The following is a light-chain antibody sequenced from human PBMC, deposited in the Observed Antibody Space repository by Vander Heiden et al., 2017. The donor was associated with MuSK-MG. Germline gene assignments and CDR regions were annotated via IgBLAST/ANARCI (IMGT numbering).Light chain of an antibody. CDR2: AAS. J-gene: IGKJ3*01. V-gene: IGKV1-39*01. CDR3: QQSYSLPLT. Sequence: DIQMTQSPASLSASVGDRVTITCRSSQNILTYLNWYQEKPGKAPKLLISAASSLQSGVPSRFSGSASGTDFTLTISSLQPEDFATYYCQQSYSLPLTFGHGTKVDIK. CDR1: QNILTY.